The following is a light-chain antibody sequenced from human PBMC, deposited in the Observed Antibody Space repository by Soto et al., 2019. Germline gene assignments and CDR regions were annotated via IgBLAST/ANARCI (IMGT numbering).Light chain of an antibody. CDR1: QSVDKF. V-gene: IGKV3-11*01. CDR2: DSS. Sequence: EVELTQSPATLSLSPGETATLSCRASQSVDKFLAWYQQRPGQPPRLLIFDSSNRATGVPVRFSGSWSGTVFTLTIGSLEPEDSAVYYCQQRKHWPPITFGQGTRLEIK. CDR3: QQRKHWPPIT. J-gene: IGKJ5*01.